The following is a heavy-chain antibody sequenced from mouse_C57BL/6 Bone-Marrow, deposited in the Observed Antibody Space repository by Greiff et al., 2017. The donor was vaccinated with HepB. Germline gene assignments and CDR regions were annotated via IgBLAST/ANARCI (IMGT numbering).Heavy chain of an antibody. D-gene: IGHD1-1*01. J-gene: IGHJ2*01. Sequence: QVQLKESGPELVKPGASVKISCKASGYAFSSSWMNWVKQRPGKGLEWIGRIYPGDGDTNYNGKFKGKATLTADKSSSTAYMQLSSLTSEDSAVYFCALITTVVAFDYWGKAPLSQSPQ. CDR1: GYAFSSSW. CDR3: ALITTVVAFDY. CDR2: IYPGDGDT. V-gene: IGHV1-82*01.